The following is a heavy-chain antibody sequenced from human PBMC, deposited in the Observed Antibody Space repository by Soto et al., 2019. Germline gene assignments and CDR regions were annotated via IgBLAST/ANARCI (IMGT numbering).Heavy chain of an antibody. J-gene: IGHJ4*02. CDR1: GFTFNKYT. V-gene: IGHV3-48*04. CDR2: ISGGGGNM. D-gene: IGHD1-26*01. CDR3: AIDKSGSYSIDY. Sequence: EVQLVESGGGLVQSGGSLRLTCAASGFTFNKYTMNWVRQAPGKGLEWLSYISGGGGNMFYADSVKGRVTISRDNAKNSLYLQMDSLRAEDTAVYYCAIDKSGSYSIDYWGQGTLVTVSS.